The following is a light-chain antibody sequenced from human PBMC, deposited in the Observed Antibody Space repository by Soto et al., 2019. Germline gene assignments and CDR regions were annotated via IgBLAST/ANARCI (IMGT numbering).Light chain of an antibody. CDR1: QDISNY. V-gene: IGKV1-33*01. CDR2: DAS. CDR3: PQYDNLPF. J-gene: IGKJ4*01. Sequence: DIQMTQSPSSLSASVGDRVTITCQASQDISNYLNGYQQKPGKAPKLLIYDASNLETGVPSRFSGSGSGTDFTFTISSLQPEEIATYYCPQYDNLPFFGGGTKVEIK.